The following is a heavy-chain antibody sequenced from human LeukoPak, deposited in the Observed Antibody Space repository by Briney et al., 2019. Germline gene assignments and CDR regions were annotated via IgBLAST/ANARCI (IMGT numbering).Heavy chain of an antibody. CDR1: GGSFSSYY. Sequence: SETLSLTCTVSGGSFSSYYWSWIRQPPGKGLEWIGYIYYSGSTDYNPSLKSRVTISVETSKNQFSLNLSSVTAADTAVYYCARGRLARSPYFDYWGQGTLVAVSS. V-gene: IGHV4-59*01. CDR3: ARGRLARSPYFDY. J-gene: IGHJ4*02. CDR2: IYYSGST. D-gene: IGHD6-19*01.